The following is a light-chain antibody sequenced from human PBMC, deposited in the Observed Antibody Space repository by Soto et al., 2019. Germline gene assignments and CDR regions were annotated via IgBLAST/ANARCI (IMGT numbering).Light chain of an antibody. V-gene: IGKV1-39*01. CDR2: TTS. CDR1: QSISTY. J-gene: IGKJ1*01. Sequence: DIQMTQSPSSLSASVGDSVTITCRASQSISTYLNWYQQKPGKAPTLVIYTTSNLQSGVPSRFSGSGSATHFTLTISSLQPEDFATYYCQQHYNTPRTFGQGTKVDIK. CDR3: QQHYNTPRT.